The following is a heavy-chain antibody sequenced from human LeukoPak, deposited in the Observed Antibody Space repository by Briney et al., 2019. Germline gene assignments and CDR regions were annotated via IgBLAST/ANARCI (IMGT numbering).Heavy chain of an antibody. CDR1: GFTFSSYG. CDR2: IWYDGSNK. Sequence: GGSLRLYCASSGFTFSSYGMHWVRQAPATWLGRGAVIWYDGSNKYYADSVKGRFTISRDNSKNTLYLQMNSLRAEDTAVYYCARVIYNWNDAYGIDYWGQGTLVTVSS. CDR3: ARVIYNWNDAYGIDY. D-gene: IGHD1-1*01. V-gene: IGHV3-33*01. J-gene: IGHJ4*02.